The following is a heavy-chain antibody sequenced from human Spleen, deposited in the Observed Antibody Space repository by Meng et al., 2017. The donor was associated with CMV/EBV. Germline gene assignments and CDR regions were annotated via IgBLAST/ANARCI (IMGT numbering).Heavy chain of an antibody. V-gene: IGHV3-23*01. CDR1: FTFGTYY. D-gene: IGHD3-3*01. CDR3: AKWDYNFWSAYPNWFDP. Sequence: FTFGTYYRSWVRRAPGTGLKWLSALSGDGGSPYYADSVRGRFTISRDNSKNTLYLQMNSLRAADTAVYYCAKWDYNFWSAYPNWFDPWGQGTLVTVSS. J-gene: IGHJ5*02. CDR2: LSGDGGSP.